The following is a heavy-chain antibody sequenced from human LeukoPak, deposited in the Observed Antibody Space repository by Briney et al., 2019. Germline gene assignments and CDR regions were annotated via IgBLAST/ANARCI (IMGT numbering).Heavy chain of an antibody. V-gene: IGHV3-7*01. CDR1: EFTFSTYW. D-gene: IGHD4-11*01. CDR3: ARDRKATVYYYYGMDV. J-gene: IGHJ6*02. Sequence: GGSLRLSCAASEFTFSTYWMSWVRQAPGKGLEWVANIKQDGSEKYYVDSVKGRFTISRHNAKNSLYLQMNSLRAEDTAVYYCARDRKATVYYYYGMDVWGQGTTVTVSS. CDR2: IKQDGSEK.